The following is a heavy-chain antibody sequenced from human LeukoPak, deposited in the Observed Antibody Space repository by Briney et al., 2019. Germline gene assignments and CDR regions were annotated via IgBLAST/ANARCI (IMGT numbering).Heavy chain of an antibody. CDR3: AGRRVLDASFDY. Sequence: PGGSLRLSCAASGFTFSSYNMNWVRQAPGKGLEWVSVIYSGDNTYYVESVKGRFTISRDNSKNTLFLQMNRLRAEDAAVYYCAGRRVLDASFDYWGQGTLVTVSS. D-gene: IGHD3-16*01. J-gene: IGHJ4*02. V-gene: IGHV3-66*02. CDR2: IYSGDNT. CDR1: GFTFSSYN.